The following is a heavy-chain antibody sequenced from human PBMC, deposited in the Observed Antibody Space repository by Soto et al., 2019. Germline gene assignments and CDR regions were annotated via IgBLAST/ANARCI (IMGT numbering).Heavy chain of an antibody. D-gene: IGHD3-9*01. CDR3: ARRVILTGSPHYYDYGMVV. V-gene: IGHV5-51*01. CDR2: IHPRDSDT. J-gene: IGHJ6*02. CDR1: GYDFTNYW. Sequence: GESLKISCKGSGYDFTNYWIGWVRQMPGKGPEWMGIIHPRDSDTRYSPSFQGQVTISVDKSITTAYLQWSSLKASDTAMYYCARRVILTGSPHYYDYGMVVWGQGTTVTVSS.